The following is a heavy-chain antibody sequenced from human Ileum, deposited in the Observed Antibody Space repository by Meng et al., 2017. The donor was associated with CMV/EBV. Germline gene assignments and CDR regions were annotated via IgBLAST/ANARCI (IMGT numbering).Heavy chain of an antibody. CDR1: GFPFSSYS. CDR2: ISSSSSYI. D-gene: IGHD3-10*01. Sequence: GGPLRFSGAASGFPFSSYSMNWARQAPGKGLEWVSSISSSSSYIYYADSVKGRFTISRDNAKNSLYLQMNSLKAEDTAVYYCARGRGYGSGSYLVYFDYWGQGTLVTVSS. J-gene: IGHJ4*02. V-gene: IGHV3-21*01. CDR3: ARGRGYGSGSYLVYFDY.